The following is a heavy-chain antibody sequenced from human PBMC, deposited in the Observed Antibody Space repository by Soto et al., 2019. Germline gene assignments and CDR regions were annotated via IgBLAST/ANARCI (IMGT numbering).Heavy chain of an antibody. CDR2: IYYSGST. D-gene: IGHD3-3*01. Sequence: SETLSLTCTVSGGSISSYYWSWIRQPPGKGLEWIGYIYYSGSTNYNPSLKSRVTISVDTSKNQFSLKLSSVTAADTAVYYCARAIFGVVLRFDPWGQGTLVTVSS. CDR3: ARAIFGVVLRFDP. V-gene: IGHV4-59*01. J-gene: IGHJ5*02. CDR1: GGSISSYY.